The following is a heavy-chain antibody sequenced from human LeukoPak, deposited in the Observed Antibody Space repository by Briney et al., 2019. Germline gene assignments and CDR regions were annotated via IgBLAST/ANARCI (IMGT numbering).Heavy chain of an antibody. V-gene: IGHV3-23*01. D-gene: IGHD3-10*01. Sequence: PGGSLRVSCAASGFTFSSYAMIWVRQAPGKGLEWVSRISSSGGRTDYADSVKGRFTISRDNSKNTLYLQMNSLRAEDTAVYYCAKDMGSVSDGSDIWGQGTMVSVSS. CDR2: ISSSGGRT. J-gene: IGHJ3*02. CDR1: GFTFSSYA. CDR3: AKDMGSVSDGSDI.